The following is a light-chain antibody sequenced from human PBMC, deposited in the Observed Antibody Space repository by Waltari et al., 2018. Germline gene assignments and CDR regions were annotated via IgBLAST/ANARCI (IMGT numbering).Light chain of an antibody. V-gene: IGKV1-12*01. Sequence: DIQMTQSPSSVSASVGDRVIITCRSSQGISNWLAWYQQKPGKGPKLLIYAASVLQTGVPSRFSGSGSGTDFTLTISNLQPEDFATYFCQQGNSFPPTFGQGTKVEVK. J-gene: IGKJ1*01. CDR3: QQGNSFPPT. CDR2: AAS. CDR1: QGISNW.